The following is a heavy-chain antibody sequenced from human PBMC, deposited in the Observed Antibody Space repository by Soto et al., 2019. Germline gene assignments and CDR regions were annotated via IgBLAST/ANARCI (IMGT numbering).Heavy chain of an antibody. J-gene: IGHJ5*02. CDR3: ARGKRYYDILTGYSDWFDP. V-gene: IGHV1-18*01. CDR1: GYTFTSYG. CDR2: ISAYNGNT. Sequence: GASVKVSCKASGYTFTSYGISWVRQAPGQGLEWMGWISAYNGNTNYAQKLQGRVTMTTDTSTSTAYMELRSLRSDDTAVYYGARGKRYYDILTGYSDWFDPWGQGALVTVSS. D-gene: IGHD3-9*01.